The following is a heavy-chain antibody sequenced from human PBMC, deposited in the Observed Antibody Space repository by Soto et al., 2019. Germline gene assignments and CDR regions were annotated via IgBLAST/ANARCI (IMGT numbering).Heavy chain of an antibody. CDR2: IYYSGST. CDR3: ARHDTINYYGMDV. Sequence: SETLSLTCTVSGGSISSSSYYWGWIRQPPGKGLEWIGSIYYSGSTYYNPSLKSRVTISVDTSKNQFSLKLSSVTAADTAVYYCARHDTINYYGMDVWGQGTTVTVSS. V-gene: IGHV4-39*01. J-gene: IGHJ6*02. D-gene: IGHD5-12*01. CDR1: GGSISSSSYY.